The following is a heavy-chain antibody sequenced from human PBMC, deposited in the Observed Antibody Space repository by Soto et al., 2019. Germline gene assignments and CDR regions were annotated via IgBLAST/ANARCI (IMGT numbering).Heavy chain of an antibody. J-gene: IGHJ5*02. D-gene: IGHD6-19*01. V-gene: IGHV3-9*01. CDR1: GFTFDDYA. CDR3: AKDGMVAVAGESNWFDP. Sequence: EVQLVESGGGLVQPGRSLRLSCAASGFTFDDYAMHWVWQAPGKGLEWVSGISWNSGSIGYADSVKGRFTISRDNAKNSLYLQMNSLRAEDTALYYCAKDGMVAVAGESNWFDPWGQGTLVTASS. CDR2: ISWNSGSI.